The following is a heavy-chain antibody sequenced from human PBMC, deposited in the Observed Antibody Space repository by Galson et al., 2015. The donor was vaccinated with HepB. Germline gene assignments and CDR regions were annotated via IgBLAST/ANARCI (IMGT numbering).Heavy chain of an antibody. J-gene: IGHJ5*02. CDR2: IYPGDSDT. V-gene: IGHV5-51*03. D-gene: IGHD2-2*01. Sequence: QSGAEVKKPGESLKISRKGSGYSFTSYWIGWVRQMPGKGLEWMGIIYPGDSDTRYSPSFQGQVTISADKSISTAYLQWSSLKASDTAMYYCARSSGYCSSTSCYFDSWFDPWGQGTLATVSS. CDR3: ARSSGYCSSTSCYFDSWFDP. CDR1: GYSFTSYW.